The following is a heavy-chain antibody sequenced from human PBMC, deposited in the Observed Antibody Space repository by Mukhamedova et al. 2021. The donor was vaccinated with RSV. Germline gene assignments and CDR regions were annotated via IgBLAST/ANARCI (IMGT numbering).Heavy chain of an antibody. Sequence: VKGRFTISRDNSKNTLYLQMNSLRAEDTAVYYCARVPTGNSSRSEDYWGQGTLVIVSS. D-gene: IGHD6-13*01. CDR3: ARVPTGNSSRSEDY. J-gene: IGHJ4*02. V-gene: IGHV3-30*01.